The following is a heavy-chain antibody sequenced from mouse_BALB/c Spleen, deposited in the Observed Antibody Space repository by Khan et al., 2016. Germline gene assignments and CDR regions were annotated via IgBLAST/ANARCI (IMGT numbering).Heavy chain of an antibody. Sequence: DLVKPGASVKLSCKASGYTFTSYWINWIKQRPGQGLEWIGRIAPGSGSTYYNEMFKGKATLIVDTSSSTAYIHLSSLSSEDSAVYFCAREGTVPLMDYWGQGTSVTVSS. CDR3: AREGTVPLMDY. D-gene: IGHD1-1*01. J-gene: IGHJ4*01. CDR2: IAPGSGST. V-gene: IGHV1S41*01. CDR1: GYTFTSYW.